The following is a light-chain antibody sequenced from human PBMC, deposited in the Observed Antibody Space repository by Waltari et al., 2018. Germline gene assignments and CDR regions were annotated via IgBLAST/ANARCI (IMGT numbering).Light chain of an antibody. Sequence: QSALTQPPSASGSPGQSVTISCTGTTSDVGTYNYVSWYQQRPGEVPKLIIYDVNKRPSGVPVRFSGSNSRNSAFLTVSGRQAEDEGDYYCTSYVGSSDFVMFGGETKLTVL. J-gene: IGLJ3*02. CDR2: DVN. V-gene: IGLV2-8*01. CDR3: TSYVGSSDFVM. CDR1: TSDVGTYNY.